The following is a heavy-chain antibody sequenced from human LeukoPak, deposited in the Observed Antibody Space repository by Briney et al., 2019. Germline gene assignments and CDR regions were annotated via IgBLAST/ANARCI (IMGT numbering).Heavy chain of an antibody. Sequence: ASVKVSCKASGYTFTSYGISWVRQAPGQGLEWMGWISAYNGNTNYAQKLQGRVTMTTDTSTSTAYMELRSLRSDDTAVYYCARVAQGCISTSCYVDYWGQGTLVTVSS. CDR1: GYTFTSYG. J-gene: IGHJ4*02. CDR2: ISAYNGNT. V-gene: IGHV1-18*01. D-gene: IGHD2-2*01. CDR3: ARVAQGCISTSCYVDY.